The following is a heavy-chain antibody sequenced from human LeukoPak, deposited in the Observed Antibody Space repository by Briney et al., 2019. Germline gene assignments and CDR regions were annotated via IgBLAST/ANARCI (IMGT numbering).Heavy chain of an antibody. D-gene: IGHD3-3*01. J-gene: IGHJ4*02. CDR1: GFTFSSYW. CDR2: INSDGSSI. V-gene: IGHV3-74*01. Sequence: SGGSLRLSCAASGFTFSSYWMHWVRHAPGKGLVWVSRINSDGSSISYADSVKGRFTISRANAKNTLYLQMNSLRAEDTAVYYCASSFWSGYYDFWGQGTLVTVSS. CDR3: ASSFWSGYYDF.